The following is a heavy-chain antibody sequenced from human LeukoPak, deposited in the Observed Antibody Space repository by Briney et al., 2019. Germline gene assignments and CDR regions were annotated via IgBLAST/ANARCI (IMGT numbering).Heavy chain of an antibody. D-gene: IGHD6-19*01. J-gene: IGHJ4*02. Sequence: GGSLRLSCAASGFTFSSCAMHWVCQAPGKGLEWVAVISYDGSNKYYADSVKGRFTISRDNSKNTLYLQMNSLRAEDTAVYYCARDWRIAVALGPISNWGQGTLVTVSS. CDR3: ARDWRIAVALGPISN. CDR2: ISYDGSNK. V-gene: IGHV3-30*04. CDR1: GFTFSSCA.